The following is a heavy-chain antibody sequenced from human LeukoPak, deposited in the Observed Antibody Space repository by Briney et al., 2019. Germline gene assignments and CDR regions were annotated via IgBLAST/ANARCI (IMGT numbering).Heavy chain of an antibody. Sequence: PGGSLRLSCAASGFTFSGSAMHWVRQASGKGLEWVGRIRSKANSYATAYAASVSGRFTISRDDSKNTAYLQMNSLKTEDTAVYYCTRHGSRWEHDYWGQGTLVTVSS. CDR3: TRHGSRWEHDY. D-gene: IGHD1-26*01. J-gene: IGHJ4*02. CDR2: IRSKANSYAT. V-gene: IGHV3-73*01. CDR1: GFTFSGSA.